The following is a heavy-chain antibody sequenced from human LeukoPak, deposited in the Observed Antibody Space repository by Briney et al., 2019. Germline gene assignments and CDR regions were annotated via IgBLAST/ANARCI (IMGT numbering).Heavy chain of an antibody. Sequence: SETLSLTCTVSGGSISSHYWSWIRQPPGKGLEWIGCIYYSGSTNYNPSLKSRVTISVDTSKNQFSPKLSSVTAADAAVYYCARGLKEDLDYWGQGTLVTVSS. CDR3: ARGLKEDLDY. CDR2: IYYSGST. CDR1: GGSISSHY. V-gene: IGHV4-59*11. J-gene: IGHJ4*02.